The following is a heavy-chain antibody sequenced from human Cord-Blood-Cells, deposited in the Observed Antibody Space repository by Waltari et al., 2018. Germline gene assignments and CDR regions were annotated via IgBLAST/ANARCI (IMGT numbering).Heavy chain of an antibody. Sequence: EEQLVHSGGEVKKPGESLMIACMGSGYSFTSFWIGCVRQIRGIGLEWMGIIYPGDSDTRYSPSFQGQVSISADKSISTAYLQWSSLKASDTAMYYCARHLGYCSSTSCYDAFDIWGQGTMVTVSS. J-gene: IGHJ3*02. CDR2: IYPGDSDT. CDR3: ARHLGYCSSTSCYDAFDI. CDR1: GYSFTSFW. D-gene: IGHD2-2*01. V-gene: IGHV5-51*01.